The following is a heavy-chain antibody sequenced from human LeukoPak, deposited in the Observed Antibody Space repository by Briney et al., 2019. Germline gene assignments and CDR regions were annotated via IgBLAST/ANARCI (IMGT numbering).Heavy chain of an antibody. CDR1: GYTFTSYG. CDR2: IYYSGST. D-gene: IGHD6-19*01. V-gene: IGHV4-59*01. CDR3: TRGYSSGFAGA. Sequence: SCKASGYTFTSYGISWIRQPPGKGLEWIGYIYYSGSTNYNPSLKSRVTISVDTSKNQFSLKLSSVTAADTAVYYCTRGYSSGFAGAWGQGTLVTVSS. J-gene: IGHJ5*02.